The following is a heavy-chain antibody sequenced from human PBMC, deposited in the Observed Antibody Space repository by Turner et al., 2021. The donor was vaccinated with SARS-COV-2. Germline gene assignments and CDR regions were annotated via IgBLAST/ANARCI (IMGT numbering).Heavy chain of an antibody. J-gene: IGHJ4*02. Sequence: EVQLVESGGGLVKPGGSLRLSCAASGFTFSSYSMNWVRQAPGKGLEWVSSITSSDTYCADSVKGRFTISRDNAKNSLYLQMNSLRAEDTAVYYCVRDKDSSDYYYWGQGTLVTVSS. D-gene: IGHD3-22*01. CDR1: GFTFSSYS. CDR3: VRDKDSSDYYY. CDR2: ITSSDT. V-gene: IGHV3-21*01.